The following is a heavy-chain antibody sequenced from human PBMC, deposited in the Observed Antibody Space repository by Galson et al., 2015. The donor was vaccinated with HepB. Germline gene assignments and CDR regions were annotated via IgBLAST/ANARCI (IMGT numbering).Heavy chain of an antibody. J-gene: IGHJ4*02. CDR2: ISSSNTYI. CDR1: GFTFSSYS. CDR3: ARGGVGYYYDSSGYYWLDY. Sequence: SLRLSCAASGFTFSSYSMNWVRQAPGKGLEWVSSISSSNTYISHADSVKGRFTISRDNAKNSLFLQMNSLRVEDTAVYHCARGGVGYYYDSSGYYWLDYWGQGTLVTVSS. V-gene: IGHV3-21*01. D-gene: IGHD3-22*01.